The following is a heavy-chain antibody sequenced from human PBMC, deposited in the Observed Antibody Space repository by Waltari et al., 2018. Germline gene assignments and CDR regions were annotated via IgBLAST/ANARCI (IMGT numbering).Heavy chain of an antibody. J-gene: IGHJ4*02. CDR3: ARHFTPSSDDSSGYPDY. V-gene: IGHV4-39*01. CDR2: IYYSGGT. D-gene: IGHD3-22*01. Sequence: QLQLQESGPGLAQPSETLSLSCTVSGVSISSGSYYWGWIRQPPGKGLEWRGSIYYSGGTFYNPSLGSRVTISVDTSTNQFALKLNSVTAADTAVYYCARHFTPSSDDSSGYPDYWGQGTLVTVSS. CDR1: GVSISSGSYY.